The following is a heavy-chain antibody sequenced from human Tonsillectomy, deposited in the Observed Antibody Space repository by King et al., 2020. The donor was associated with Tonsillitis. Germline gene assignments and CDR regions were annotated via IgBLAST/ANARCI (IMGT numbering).Heavy chain of an antibody. CDR2: ISNNGGST. Sequence: VQLVESGGDLVQPGGSLRLSCSASGFTFSSYSMHWVRQAPGKGLEYVSVISNNGGSTYYTDSVQGRFTISRDNSKNTLYLQMSSLRAEDTAVYYCVKDHSPWSGQLLPPYGMDVWGQGTTFTVSS. D-gene: IGHD3-10*01. CDR1: GFTFSSYS. J-gene: IGHJ6*02. V-gene: IGHV3-64D*06. CDR3: VKDHSPWSGQLLPPYGMDV.